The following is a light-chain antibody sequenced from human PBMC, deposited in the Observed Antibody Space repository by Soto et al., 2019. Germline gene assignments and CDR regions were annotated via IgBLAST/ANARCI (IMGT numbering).Light chain of an antibody. Sequence: QSVLTQPPSVSGAPGQRVTISCTGSSSNIGAGYDVHWYQKLPGTAPKVLIYDNNNRPSGVPDRFSGSKSGTSASLAITGLQAEDEADYYCHSYDVSLSGTVFGGGTKLTVL. J-gene: IGLJ2*01. V-gene: IGLV1-40*01. CDR1: SSNIGAGYD. CDR2: DNN. CDR3: HSYDVSLSGTV.